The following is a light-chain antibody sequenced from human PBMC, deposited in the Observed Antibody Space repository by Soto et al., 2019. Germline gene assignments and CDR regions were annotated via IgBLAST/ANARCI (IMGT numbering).Light chain of an antibody. CDR1: ISDVGSYNS. V-gene: IGLV2-23*01. CDR3: SSFVGPDTSVV. Sequence: QSVLTQPASVSGSPGQSITMSCTGTISDVGSYNSVSWYQHPPGKVPRLLIYEGTKRPSGVSNRFSGSTSGNTASLTISGLQAEDEADYYCSSFVGPDTSVVFGGGTKLTVL. J-gene: IGLJ2*01. CDR2: EGT.